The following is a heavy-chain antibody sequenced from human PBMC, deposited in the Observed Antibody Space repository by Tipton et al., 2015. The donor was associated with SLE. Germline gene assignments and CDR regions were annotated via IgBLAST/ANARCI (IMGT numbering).Heavy chain of an antibody. CDR2: IYISGST. CDR1: GASISSHY. D-gene: IGHD6-13*01. CDR3: ATYVAIAAADLDY. Sequence: TLSLTCTVSGASISSHYWSWIRQPPGKGLEWIGCIYISGSTKYNPPLKSRVTISVDTSKNQFFLKLSSVTAADTAVYFCATYVAIAAADLDYWGQGMLVTVSS. J-gene: IGHJ4*02. V-gene: IGHV4-4*08.